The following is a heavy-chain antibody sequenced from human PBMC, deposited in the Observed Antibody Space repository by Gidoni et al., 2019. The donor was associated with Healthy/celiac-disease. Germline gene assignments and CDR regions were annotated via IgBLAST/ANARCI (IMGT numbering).Heavy chain of an antibody. V-gene: IGHV4-4*07. CDR2: IYTSGST. D-gene: IGHD3-3*01. CDR3: ARDRVTIFGVKYYYYGMDV. J-gene: IGHJ6*02. Sequence: QVQLQESGPGLVKPSETLSLTCTVSGGSISSYYWSWIRQPAGKGLEWIGRIYTSGSTNYNPSPKRRVTMSVDTSKNQFSLKLSSVTAADTAVYYCARDRVTIFGVKYYYYGMDVWGQGTTVTVSS. CDR1: GGSISSYY.